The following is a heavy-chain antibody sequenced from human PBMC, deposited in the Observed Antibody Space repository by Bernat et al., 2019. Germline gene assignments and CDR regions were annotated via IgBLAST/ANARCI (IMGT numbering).Heavy chain of an antibody. CDR1: DFTFTNAW. Sequence: EVQLVESGGGLIEPGGSLRLSCAVSDFTFTNAWMNWVRQAPGKGLEWVGRIKSETDGGTTDYPASVKGRFSISRDDSKTTLYLQMNSLKTEDTAVYYCTTDRMHTSAWSEAFDIWGQGQWSPALQ. D-gene: IGHD6-19*01. J-gene: IGHJ3*02. CDR3: TTDRMHTSAWSEAFDI. CDR2: IKSETDGGTT. V-gene: IGHV3-15*07.